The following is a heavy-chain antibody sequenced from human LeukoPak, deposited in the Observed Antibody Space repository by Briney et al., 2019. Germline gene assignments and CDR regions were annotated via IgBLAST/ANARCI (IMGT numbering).Heavy chain of an antibody. CDR2: ISGSGGST. Sequence: GGSLRLSCAASGFTFSSYAMSWVRQAPGKGLEWVSAISGSGGSTYYADSVKGRFTISRDNSKNTLYLQMNSLRAEDTAVYYCAKRSGYSYGYPVDYWGQGTLVTVSS. CDR3: AKRSGYSYGYPVDY. CDR1: GFTFSSYA. V-gene: IGHV3-23*01. J-gene: IGHJ4*02. D-gene: IGHD5-18*01.